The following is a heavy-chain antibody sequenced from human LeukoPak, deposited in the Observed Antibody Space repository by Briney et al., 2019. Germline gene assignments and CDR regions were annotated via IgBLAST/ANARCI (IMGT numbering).Heavy chain of an antibody. CDR2: IKQDGSEK. V-gene: IGHV3-7*01. CDR1: GFTFSSYW. CDR3: TAQDGYAFDI. J-gene: IGHJ3*02. Sequence: GGSLRLSCAASGFTFSSYWMSWVRQAPGKGLEWVANIKQDGSEKYYVDSVKGRFTVSRDNAKNSLYLQMNSLRAEDTAVYYCTAQDGYAFDIWGQGTMVTVSS.